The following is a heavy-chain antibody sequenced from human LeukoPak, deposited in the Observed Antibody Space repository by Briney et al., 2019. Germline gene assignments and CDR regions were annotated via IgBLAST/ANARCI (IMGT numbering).Heavy chain of an antibody. CDR2: TYYRSKWYN. D-gene: IGHD3-10*01. CDR1: GDSVSSNSAA. J-gene: IGHJ6*02. CDR3: ARDRYGSGSYHNYYYYGMDV. V-gene: IGHV6-1*01. Sequence: SQTLSLTCAFSGDSVSSNSAAWNWIRQSPSRGLEWLGRTYYRSKWYNDYAVSVKSRITINPDTSKNQFSLQLNSVTPEDTAVYYCARDRYGSGSYHNYYYYGMDVWGQGTTVTVSS.